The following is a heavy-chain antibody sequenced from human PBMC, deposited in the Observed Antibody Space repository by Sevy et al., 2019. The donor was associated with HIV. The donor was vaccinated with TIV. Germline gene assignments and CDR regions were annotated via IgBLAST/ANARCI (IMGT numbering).Heavy chain of an antibody. CDR3: AKVDVVVPVADYGLDV. V-gene: IGHV3-23*01. CDR2: ISRNGSST. J-gene: IGHJ6*02. Sequence: GGSLRLSCAASGFTFSNYAMSWVRQAPGKGLEWVSSISRNGSSTDYADSVKGRFTISRDNSMNTLYLQMNSLRAEDTAVYYCAKVDVVVPVADYGLDVWGQGTTVTVSS. D-gene: IGHD2-2*01. CDR1: GFTFSNYA.